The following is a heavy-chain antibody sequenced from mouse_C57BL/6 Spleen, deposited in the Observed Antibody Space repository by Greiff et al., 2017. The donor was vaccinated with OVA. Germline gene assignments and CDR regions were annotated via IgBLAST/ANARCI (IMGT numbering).Heavy chain of an antibody. CDR1: GYTFTDYE. D-gene: IGHD1-1*01. V-gene: IGHV1-15*01. CDR3: TRGSLDTTVPLAY. Sequence: QVQLQQSGAELVRPGASVTLSCKASGYTFTDYEMHWVKQTPVHGLEWIGALDPETGGTAYNQKFKGKAILTADKSSSTAYMELRSLTSEDSAVYYCTRGSLDTTVPLAYWGQGTLVTVSA. J-gene: IGHJ3*01. CDR2: LDPETGGT.